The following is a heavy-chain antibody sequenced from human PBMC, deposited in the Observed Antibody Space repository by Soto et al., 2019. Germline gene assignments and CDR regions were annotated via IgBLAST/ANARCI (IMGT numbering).Heavy chain of an antibody. V-gene: IGHV1-8*01. Sequence: QVQLVQSGAEVKKPGASVKVSCKASGYTFTSYDINWVRQATGQGLEWMGWMNPNSGNTGYAQKCQGRVTMTRNTSISTAYMELSSLRSEDTAVYYCARVKRSSGWYSYYYYGMDVWGQGTTVTVSS. D-gene: IGHD6-19*01. CDR1: GYTFTSYD. J-gene: IGHJ6*02. CDR2: MNPNSGNT. CDR3: ARVKRSSGWYSYYYYGMDV.